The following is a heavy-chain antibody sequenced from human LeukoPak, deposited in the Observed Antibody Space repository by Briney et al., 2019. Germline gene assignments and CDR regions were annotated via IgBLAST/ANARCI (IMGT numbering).Heavy chain of an antibody. CDR3: AKDNTYYDYVWGSSRDAFDI. D-gene: IGHD3-16*01. J-gene: IGHJ3*02. CDR2: IWYNGSNK. V-gene: IGHV3-33*06. CDR1: GFTFSSYG. Sequence: GGSLRLSCAASGFTFSSYGMHWVRQAPGKGLEWVAVIWYNGSNKYYADSVKGRFTISRDNSKNTLYLQMNGLRAEDTAVYYCAKDNTYYDYVWGSSRDAFDIWGQGTMVTVSS.